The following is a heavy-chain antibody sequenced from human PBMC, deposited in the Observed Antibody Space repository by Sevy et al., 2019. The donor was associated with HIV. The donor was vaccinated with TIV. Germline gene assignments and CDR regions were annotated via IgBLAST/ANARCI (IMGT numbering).Heavy chain of an antibody. CDR2: ISGSGGST. CDR1: GFTFSSYA. J-gene: IGHJ4*02. V-gene: IGHV3-23*01. D-gene: IGHD5-12*01. Sequence: GGSLRLSCAASGFTFSSYAMSWVRQAPGKGLEWVSAISGSGGSTYYADSVKGRFTISRDNSKNTLYLQMNSLRAEDTAVCYCARNLDMGVVATSPGSEYFDYWGQGTLVTVSS. CDR3: ARNLDMGVVATSPGSEYFDY.